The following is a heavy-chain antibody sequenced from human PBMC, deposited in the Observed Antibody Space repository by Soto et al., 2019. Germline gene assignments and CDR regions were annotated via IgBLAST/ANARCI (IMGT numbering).Heavy chain of an antibody. J-gene: IGHJ4*02. Sequence: EVQLSESGGGLVQPGGSLRLSCAASGFIFSNYAINWVRQAPGRGLEWVALISAGGDRTHYADSVKGRFSVSRDNPKSTLDLQMSRLPAEHPAIYHCAVEYPASTAAFTTPRIPTDYGGRGTVVTVSS. CDR1: GFIFSNYA. V-gene: IGHV3-23*01. CDR2: ISAGGDRT. D-gene: IGHD3-22*01. CDR3: AVEYPASTAAFTTPRIPTDY.